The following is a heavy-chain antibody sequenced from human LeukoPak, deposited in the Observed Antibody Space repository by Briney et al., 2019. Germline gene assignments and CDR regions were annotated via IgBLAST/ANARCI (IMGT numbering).Heavy chain of an antibody. CDR2: ISAYNGNT. D-gene: IGHD1-20*01. J-gene: IGHJ4*02. CDR1: GYTFTSYG. CDR3: ARSGATYNWDDAFDY. V-gene: IGHV1-18*01. Sequence: ASVKVSCKASGYTFTSYGISWVRQAPGQGLEWMGWISAYNGNTNYAQKLQGRVTMTTDTSTSTAYMELRSLRSDDTAVYYCARSGATYNWDDAFDYWGQGTLVTVSS.